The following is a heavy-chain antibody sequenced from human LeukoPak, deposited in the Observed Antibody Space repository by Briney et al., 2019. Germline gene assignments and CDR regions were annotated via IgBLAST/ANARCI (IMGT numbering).Heavy chain of an antibody. CDR1: GYTFTGYY. CDR2: INPNSGDT. Sequence: ASVKVSCKASGYTFTGYYMHWVRQAPGQGLEWMGRINPNSGDTNYAQKFQGRVTMTRDTSISTAYMELSRLRSDDTAVYYCARVGYGDYVGGHDAFDIWGQGTMVTVSS. CDR3: ARVGYGDYVGGHDAFDI. D-gene: IGHD4-17*01. V-gene: IGHV1-2*06. J-gene: IGHJ3*02.